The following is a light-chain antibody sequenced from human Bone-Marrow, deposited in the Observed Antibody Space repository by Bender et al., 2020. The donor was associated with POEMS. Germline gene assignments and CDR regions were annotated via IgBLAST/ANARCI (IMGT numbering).Light chain of an antibody. CDR1: SSDVGGYDY. V-gene: IGLV2-14*01. Sequence: QSALTQPASVSGSPGQSITISCTGTSSDVGGYDYVSWYQQYPGKAPKLMIFEVNNWPSGVSHRFSGSKSGNTASLTVSGLQAEDEADYYCSSYAGNNNFYVFGTGTKVTVL. CDR3: SSYAGNNNFYV. CDR2: EVN. J-gene: IGLJ1*01.